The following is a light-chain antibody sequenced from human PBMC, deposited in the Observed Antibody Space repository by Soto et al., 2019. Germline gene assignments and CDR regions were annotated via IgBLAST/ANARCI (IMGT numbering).Light chain of an antibody. CDR1: SSDIGGYNY. J-gene: IGLJ3*02. CDR2: EVS. Sequence: QSALTQPPSASGSPGQSVTISCTGTSSDIGGYNYVSWYQHHPGKAPKVMIYEVSKRPSGVPDRFSGSKSANTASLTVSGIQPEDEADYYCSSYAGSNNLEVFGGGTKLTVL. CDR3: SSYAGSNNLEV. V-gene: IGLV2-8*01.